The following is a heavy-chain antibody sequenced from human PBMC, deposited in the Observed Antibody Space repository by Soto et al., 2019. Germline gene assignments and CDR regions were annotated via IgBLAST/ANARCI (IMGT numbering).Heavy chain of an antibody. Sequence: PGGSLRLSCAASGFTFGSYSMNWVRQAPGEGLAWVSSISSSSSYIYYADSVKGRFTISRDNAKNSMDLQMTSLRAEDTAVYYCARDRGITMVRGGRYGMDVWGQGTTVTVSS. CDR2: ISSSSSYI. J-gene: IGHJ6*02. CDR3: ARDRGITMVRGGRYGMDV. CDR1: GFTFGSYS. V-gene: IGHV3-21*01. D-gene: IGHD3-10*01.